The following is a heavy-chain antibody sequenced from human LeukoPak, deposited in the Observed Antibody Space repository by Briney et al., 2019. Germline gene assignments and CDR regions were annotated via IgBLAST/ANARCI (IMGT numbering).Heavy chain of an antibody. Sequence: GGSLRLSCAASGFTFSSYAMHWVRQAPGKGLEWVAVISYDGSNKYYADSVKGRFTISRDNSKNTLYLQMNSLRAEDTAVYYCARDIVLMVYATSPGYWGQGTLVTVSS. V-gene: IGHV3-30*04. CDR1: GFTFSSYA. CDR3: ARDIVLMVYATSPGY. CDR2: ISYDGSNK. D-gene: IGHD2-8*01. J-gene: IGHJ4*02.